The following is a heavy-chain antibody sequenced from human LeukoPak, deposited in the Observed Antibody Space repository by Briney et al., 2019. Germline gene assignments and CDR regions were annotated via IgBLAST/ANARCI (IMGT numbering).Heavy chain of an antibody. CDR3: ARVDTAMVAGGGDY. D-gene: IGHD5-18*01. V-gene: IGHV1-69*06. CDR1: GGTFSSYA. J-gene: IGHJ4*02. CDR2: IIPIFGTA. Sequence: SVKVSCKASGGTFSSYAISWVRQAPGQGLEWMGGIIPIFGTANYAQKFQGRVTITADKSTSTAYMELSSLRSEDTAVYYCARVDTAMVAGGGDYWGQGTLVTVSS.